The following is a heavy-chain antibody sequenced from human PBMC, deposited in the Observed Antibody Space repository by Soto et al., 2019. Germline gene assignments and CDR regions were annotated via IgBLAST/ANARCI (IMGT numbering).Heavy chain of an antibody. V-gene: IGHV4-4*07. J-gene: IGHJ5*02. CDR1: GGSISSYY. CDR3: ARVARRKLEQVAFDP. CDR2: IYTSGST. Sequence: SETLSLTCTVSGGSISSYYWSWIRQPAGKGLEWIGRIYTSGSTNYNPSLKSRVTMSVDTSKNQFSLKLSSVTAADTAVYYCARVARRKLEQVAFDPWGQGTLVTVSS. D-gene: IGHD1-1*01.